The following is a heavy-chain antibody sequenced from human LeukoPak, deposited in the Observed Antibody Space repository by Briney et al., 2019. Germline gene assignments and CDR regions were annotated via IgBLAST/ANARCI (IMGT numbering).Heavy chain of an antibody. CDR1: GFTVSSNY. D-gene: IGHD1-7*01. CDR2: IYSGGST. Sequence: GGSLTLSCAASGFTVSSNYMSWVRQAPGKGLEWVSVIYSGGSTYYADSVKGRFTISRDNSKNTLYLQMNSLRAEDTAVYYCARCLGLELPYYWGQGTLVTVSS. V-gene: IGHV3-66*01. J-gene: IGHJ4*02. CDR3: ARCLGLELPYY.